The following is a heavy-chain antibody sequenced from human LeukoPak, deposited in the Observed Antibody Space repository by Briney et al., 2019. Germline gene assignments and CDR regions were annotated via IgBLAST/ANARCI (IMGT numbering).Heavy chain of an antibody. CDR2: VSDSSDV. J-gene: IGHJ4*02. Sequence: PGKSPRLSCAASGFTFSSFGMNWVRQAPGKGLEWVSTVSDSSDVHYSDSVKGRFTISRDNARNSLYLQMNSLRDEDTAVYYCARDGLHTAHFDYWGQGTLVTVSS. CDR1: GFTFSSFG. D-gene: IGHD5-18*01. V-gene: IGHV3-48*02. CDR3: ARDGLHTAHFDY.